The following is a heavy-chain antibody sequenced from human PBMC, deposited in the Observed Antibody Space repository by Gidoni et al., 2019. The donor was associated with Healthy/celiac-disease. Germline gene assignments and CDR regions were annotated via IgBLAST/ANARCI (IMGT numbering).Heavy chain of an antibody. CDR3: ARGLLVTDYGGRKYAFDI. D-gene: IGHD4-17*01. V-gene: IGHV4-34*01. CDR2: INHSGST. Sequence: QVQLQQWGSGLLQPSETLSLTCAVYGGSFSGYYLSWIRQPPGKGLEWIGEINHSGSTNYNPSLKSRVTISVDTSKNQFSLKLSSVTAADTAVYYCARGLLVTDYGGRKYAFDIWGQGTMVTVSS. CDR1: GGSFSGYY. J-gene: IGHJ3*02.